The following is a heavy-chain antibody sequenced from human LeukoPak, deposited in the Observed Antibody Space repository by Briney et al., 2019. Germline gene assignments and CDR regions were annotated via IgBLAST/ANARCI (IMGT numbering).Heavy chain of an antibody. V-gene: IGHV5-51*01. CDR2: IYPGDSDT. J-gene: IGHJ5*02. CDR1: GSSFTTYS. CDR3: ARRGVSGEWFDP. Sequence: GEPLNISCKGSGSSFTTYSIGWLRQMPGKGLEWMGLIYPGDSDTRYSPSFQGQVTISADKSISTAYLQWSSLQASDTAMYYCARRGVSGEWFDPWGQGTLVTVSS. D-gene: IGHD6-13*01.